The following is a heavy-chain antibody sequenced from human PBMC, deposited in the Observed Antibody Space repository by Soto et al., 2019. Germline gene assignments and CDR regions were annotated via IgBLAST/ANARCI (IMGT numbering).Heavy chain of an antibody. CDR3: ARHRYLGYCSNGVCYTDY. Sequence: PSETLSLTCAVSGGSISSGGYSWSWIRQPPGKGLEWIGNIYYSGSTYYNPSLKSRVTISVDTSKNQFSLKLSSVTAADTAVYYCARHRYLGYCSNGVCYTDYWGQGTLVTVSS. CDR1: GGSISSGGYS. V-gene: IGHV4-30-2*03. CDR2: IYYSGST. J-gene: IGHJ4*02. D-gene: IGHD2-8*01.